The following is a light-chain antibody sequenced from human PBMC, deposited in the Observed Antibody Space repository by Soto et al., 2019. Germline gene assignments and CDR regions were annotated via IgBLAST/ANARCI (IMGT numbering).Light chain of an antibody. Sequence: QSVLTQPPSVSGAPGQGVTISCTGSSFNIGAGYDVHWYQQLPGTAPKLLIYGNSNRPSGVPDRFSGSKSGTSASLAITGLQAEDEADYYCQSYDSSLSGVVFGGGTKLTVL. J-gene: IGLJ2*01. CDR1: SFNIGAGYD. V-gene: IGLV1-40*01. CDR2: GNS. CDR3: QSYDSSLSGVV.